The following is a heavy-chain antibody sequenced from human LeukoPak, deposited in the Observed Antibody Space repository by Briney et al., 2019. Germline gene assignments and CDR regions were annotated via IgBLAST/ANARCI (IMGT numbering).Heavy chain of an antibody. Sequence: SGTLSLTCAVYGGSISSSNWWSWVRQPPGKGLEWIGEIYHSGSTNYNPSLKSRVTISVDKSKNQFSLKLSSVTAADTAVYYCARGLLTMVRGTWFDPWGQGTLVTVSS. CDR1: GGSISSSNW. J-gene: IGHJ5*02. D-gene: IGHD3-10*01. V-gene: IGHV4-4*02. CDR3: ARGLLTMVRGTWFDP. CDR2: IYHSGST.